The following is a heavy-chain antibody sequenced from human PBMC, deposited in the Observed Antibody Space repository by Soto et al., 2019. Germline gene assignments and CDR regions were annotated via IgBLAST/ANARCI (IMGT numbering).Heavy chain of an antibody. Sequence: SETLSLTCTVSGGSISSYYLIWIRQPPGKGLKWIGYIYYSGSTNYNPSLKSRDTISVDTSKNQFSLKLSSVTAADTAVYYCARDREYSSFYDYWGQGTLVSVSS. D-gene: IGHD5-12*01. CDR2: IYYSGST. CDR3: ARDREYSSFYDY. V-gene: IGHV4-59*01. J-gene: IGHJ4*02. CDR1: GGSISSYY.